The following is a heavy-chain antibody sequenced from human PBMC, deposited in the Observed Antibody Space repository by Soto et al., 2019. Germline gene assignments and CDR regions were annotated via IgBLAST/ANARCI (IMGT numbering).Heavy chain of an antibody. CDR2: IIPILGIA. D-gene: IGHD5-12*01. Sequence: SVKVSCKASGGTFSSYTISWVRQAPGQGLEWMGRIIPILGIANYAQKFQGRVTITADKSTSTAYMELSSLRSEDTAVYYCARYSGYDRADFDYWGQGTLVTVSS. CDR1: GGTFSSYT. J-gene: IGHJ4*02. V-gene: IGHV1-69*02. CDR3: ARYSGYDRADFDY.